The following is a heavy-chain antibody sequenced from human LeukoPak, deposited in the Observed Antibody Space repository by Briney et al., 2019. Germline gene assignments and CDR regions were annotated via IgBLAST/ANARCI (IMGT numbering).Heavy chain of an antibody. CDR3: AKNVVPAATKRHPDY. D-gene: IGHD2-2*01. V-gene: IGHV3-30*02. J-gene: IGHJ4*02. CDR1: GFTFSSYA. CDR2: IRYDGSNK. Sequence: PGGSLRLSCAASGFTFSSYAMHWVRQAPGKGLEWVTFIRYDGSNKYYADSVKGRFTISRDNSENTLYLQMNSLRAEDTAVYYCAKNVVPAATKRHPDYWGQGTLVTVSS.